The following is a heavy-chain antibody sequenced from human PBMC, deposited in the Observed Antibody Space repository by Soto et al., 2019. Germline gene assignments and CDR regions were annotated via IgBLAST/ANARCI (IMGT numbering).Heavy chain of an antibody. CDR2: ISAYNGNT. Sequence: QVQLVQSGAEVKKPGASVKVSCKASGYTFTSYGISWVRQAPGQGLEWMGWISAYNGNTNYAQKLQGRVTMTTDTSTSTAYMELSSLRSDDTAVYYCARPSRTYYYDSSGYYDYWYFDLWGRGTLVTVSS. D-gene: IGHD3-22*01. CDR1: GYTFTSYG. CDR3: ARPSRTYYYDSSGYYDYWYFDL. J-gene: IGHJ2*01. V-gene: IGHV1-18*01.